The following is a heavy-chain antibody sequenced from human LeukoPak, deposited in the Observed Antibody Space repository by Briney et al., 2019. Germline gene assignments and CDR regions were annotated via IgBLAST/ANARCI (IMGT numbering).Heavy chain of an antibody. CDR3: AKVAPPDYYDSSGYYLGWYFDL. CDR2: ISWNSGSI. Sequence: GGSLRLSCAASGFTFDDYAMHWVRQAPGKGLEWVSGISWNSGSIGYADSVKGRFTISRDNAKNSLYLQMNSLRAGDTALYYCAKVAPPDYYDSSGYYLGWYFDLWGRGTLVTVSS. CDR1: GFTFDDYA. J-gene: IGHJ2*01. V-gene: IGHV3-9*01. D-gene: IGHD3-22*01.